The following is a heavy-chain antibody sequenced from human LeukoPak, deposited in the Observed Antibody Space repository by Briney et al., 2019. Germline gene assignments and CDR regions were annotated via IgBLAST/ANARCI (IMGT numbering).Heavy chain of an antibody. CDR2: ISATGDST. J-gene: IGHJ4*02. V-gene: IGHV3-23*01. D-gene: IGHD3-3*01. Sequence: PGGSLRLSCAASGFTVSSYAMSWVRQAPQKGLEWVSGISATGDSTYYADSVRGRFTISRDNSKNTLYLQMTSLRAEDTAVYYCANGNGQRFLEWLHEVHFDYWGQGSLVTVSS. CDR3: ANGNGQRFLEWLHEVHFDY. CDR1: GFTVSSYA.